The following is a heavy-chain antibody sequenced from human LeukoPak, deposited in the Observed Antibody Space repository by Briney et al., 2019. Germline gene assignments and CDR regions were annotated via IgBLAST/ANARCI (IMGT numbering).Heavy chain of an antibody. J-gene: IGHJ4*02. V-gene: IGHV4-4*02. CDR1: GGSISSSNW. Sequence: PSETLSLTCAVSGGSISSSNWWSWVRQPPGKGLEWIGEIYHSGSTNYNPSLKSRVTISVDKSKNQFSLKLSSVTAANTAVYYCARDPGGSGSRVGGDYWGQGTLVTVSS. CDR3: ARDPGGSGSRVGGDY. D-gene: IGHD3-10*01. CDR2: IYHSGST.